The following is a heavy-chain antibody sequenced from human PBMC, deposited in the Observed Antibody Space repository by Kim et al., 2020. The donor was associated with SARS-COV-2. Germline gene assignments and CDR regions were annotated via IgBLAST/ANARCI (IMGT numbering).Heavy chain of an antibody. D-gene: IGHD6-19*01. J-gene: IGHJ4*02. CDR1: GFTFSSYG. CDR2: IWYDGSNK. V-gene: IGHV3-33*01. CDR3: ARDGGIAVAGTYYFDY. Sequence: GGSLRLSCAASGFTFSSYGMHWVRQAPGKGLEWVAVIWYDGSNKYYADSVKGRFTISRDNSKNTLYLQMNSLRAEDTAVYYCARDGGIAVAGTYYFDYWGQGTLVTVSS.